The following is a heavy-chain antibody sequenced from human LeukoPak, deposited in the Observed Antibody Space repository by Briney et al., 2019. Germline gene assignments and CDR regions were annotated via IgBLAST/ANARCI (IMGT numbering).Heavy chain of an antibody. J-gene: IGHJ5*02. Sequence: GGSLRLSCAASGFTFSSYWMSWVRQAPGKGLEWVANIKQAGSEKYHVDSVKGRFTISRDNAKNSLYLQMNSLRAEDTAVYYCARDDCSSISCYHNWFDPWGQGTLVTVSS. CDR1: GFTFSSYW. V-gene: IGHV3-7*01. CDR2: IKQAGSEK. CDR3: ARDDCSSISCYHNWFDP. D-gene: IGHD2-2*01.